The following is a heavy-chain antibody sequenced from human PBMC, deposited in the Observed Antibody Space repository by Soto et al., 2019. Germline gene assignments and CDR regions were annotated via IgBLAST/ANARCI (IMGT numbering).Heavy chain of an antibody. CDR3: ARGRGLLMPAGSPEAFDL. Sequence: ASVKVSCKASNYTFLKYDINWVRQAPGQGLEWMGCISAYSGYTHSAPQFQGRLNLTTDTSTSTAYMELTSLRSDDAAVYYCARGRGLLMPAGSPEAFDLWGQGTLVTVSS. V-gene: IGHV1-18*01. CDR2: ISAYSGYT. D-gene: IGHD6-13*01. CDR1: NYTFLKYD. J-gene: IGHJ3*01.